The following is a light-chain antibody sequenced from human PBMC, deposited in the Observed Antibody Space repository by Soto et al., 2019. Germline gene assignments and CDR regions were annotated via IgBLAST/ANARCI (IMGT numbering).Light chain of an antibody. CDR1: QTISSW. CDR2: KAS. J-gene: IGKJ1*01. CDR3: QHYNSYSEA. V-gene: IGKV1-5*03. Sequence: DIQMTQSPSTLSGSVGDRVTITCRASQTISSWLAWYQQKPGKAPKLLIYKASTLKSGVPSRFNRSGLGAEFTLTNNSPKTYCFGTYYCQHYNSYSEAFGQVTKV.